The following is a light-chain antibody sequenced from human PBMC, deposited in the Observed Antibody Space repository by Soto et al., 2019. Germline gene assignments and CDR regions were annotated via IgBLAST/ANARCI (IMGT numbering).Light chain of an antibody. Sequence: DIQMTQSPSSLSASVGDRVIITCRASEDISNYLAWYQQKPGKVPKLLIYGASTLQSGVPSRFSGSGSGTDFTLTISSLQTEDVANYYCQNYNRAPWTFGQGTKVESK. J-gene: IGKJ1*01. CDR3: QNYNRAPWT. V-gene: IGKV1-27*01. CDR2: GAS. CDR1: EDISNY.